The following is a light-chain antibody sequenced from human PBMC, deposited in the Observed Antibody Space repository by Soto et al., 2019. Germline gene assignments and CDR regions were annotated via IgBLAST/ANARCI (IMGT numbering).Light chain of an antibody. CDR3: SSYTSSSLVV. CDR2: EVR. V-gene: IGLV2-18*02. J-gene: IGLJ2*01. CDR1: SSDVGTYNR. Sequence: QSALTQPPSVSGSPGQSVTISCTGTSSDVGTYNRVSWYQQPPGTAPKLVIYEVRNRPSGVPDRFSGSKSGNTASLTISGLQAEDEADYYCSSYTSSSLVVFGGGTKLTVL.